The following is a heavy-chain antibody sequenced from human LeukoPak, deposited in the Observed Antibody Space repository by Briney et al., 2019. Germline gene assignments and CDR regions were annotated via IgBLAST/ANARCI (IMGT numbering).Heavy chain of an antibody. CDR1: GFTFSDYY. CDR2: ISAAGDSI. CDR3: ARDGAAYVDFWGSYPRELFDY. J-gene: IGHJ4*02. V-gene: IGHV3-11*04. D-gene: IGHD3-3*01. Sequence: GGSLRLSCAAPGFTFSDYYMSWIRQAPGKGLEWVSYISAAGDSIYYADSLKGRFIVSRDNAKNSLSLQMNNLRAEDTAVYYCARDGAAYVDFWGSYPRELFDYWGQGTLVTVSS.